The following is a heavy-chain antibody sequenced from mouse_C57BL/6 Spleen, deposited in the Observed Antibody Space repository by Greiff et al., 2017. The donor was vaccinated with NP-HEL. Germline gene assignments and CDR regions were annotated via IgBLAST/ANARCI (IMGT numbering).Heavy chain of an antibody. V-gene: IGHV7-3*01. CDR2: IRNKANGYTT. D-gene: IGHD4-1*02. CDR1: GFTFTDYY. CDR3: ARYGPNWDWYFDV. Sequence: EVKLVESGGGLVQPGGSLSLSCAASGFTFTDYYMSWVRQPPGKALEWLGFIRNKANGYTTEYSASVKGRFTISRDNSQSILYLQMKALRAEDSATYYCARYGPNWDWYFDVWGTGTTVTVSS. J-gene: IGHJ1*03.